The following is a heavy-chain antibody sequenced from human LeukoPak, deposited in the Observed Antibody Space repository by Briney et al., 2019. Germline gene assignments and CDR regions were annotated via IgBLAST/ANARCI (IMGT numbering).Heavy chain of an antibody. CDR1: GYSFSSYW. Sequence: GESLKISCKASGYSFSSYWTGWVRQMPGKGLELMGIIYPGDSDTRYSPSFQGQVTISADKSINTAYVQWSSLKAPDTAIYYCARLQWELPDYWGQGTLVTVSS. V-gene: IGHV5-51*01. CDR2: IYPGDSDT. CDR3: ARLQWELPDY. D-gene: IGHD1-26*01. J-gene: IGHJ4*02.